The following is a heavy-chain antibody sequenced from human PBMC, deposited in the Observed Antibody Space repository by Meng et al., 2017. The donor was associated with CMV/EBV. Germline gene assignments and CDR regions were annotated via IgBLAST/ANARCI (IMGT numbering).Heavy chain of an antibody. D-gene: IGHD4-23*01. Sequence: ASGFTFSSYRMNWVRQAPGKGLEWVSSISSSSSYIYYADSVKGRFTISRDNAKNSLYLQMNSLRAEDTAVYYCARDFFDYGGNEFDYWGQGTLVTVSS. V-gene: IGHV3-21*01. CDR3: ARDFFDYGGNEFDY. CDR2: ISSSSSYI. CDR1: GFTFSSYR. J-gene: IGHJ4*02.